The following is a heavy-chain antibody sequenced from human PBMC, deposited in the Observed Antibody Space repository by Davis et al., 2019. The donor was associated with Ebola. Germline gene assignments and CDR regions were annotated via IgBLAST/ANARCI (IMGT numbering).Heavy chain of an antibody. V-gene: IGHV4-4*02. CDR3: ARGTMVRGVNLAY. CDR1: GGSISSSNW. D-gene: IGHD3-10*01. CDR2: INHSGST. J-gene: IGHJ4*02. Sequence: SETLSLTCAVSGGSISSSNWWSWVRQPPGKGLEWIGEINHSGSTNYNPSLKSRVTISVDTSKNQFSLKLSSVTAADTAVYYCARGTMVRGVNLAYWGQGTLVTVSS.